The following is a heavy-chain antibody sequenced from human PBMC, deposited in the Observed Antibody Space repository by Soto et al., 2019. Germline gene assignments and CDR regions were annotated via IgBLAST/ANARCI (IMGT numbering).Heavy chain of an antibody. CDR3: ATGSNGDFDAFDI. D-gene: IGHD4-17*01. V-gene: IGHV4-30-4*02. Sequence: SEALCLTITVSCASVNSGDYYWNWIRQPPGEGLEWSVYIYYIVNTYYNPSLKIRITISLYTSINHFSLNLNSVTAADSALYYCATGSNGDFDAFDIWGQGVRFTV. CDR2: IYYIVNT. J-gene: IGHJ3*02. CDR1: CASVNSGDYY.